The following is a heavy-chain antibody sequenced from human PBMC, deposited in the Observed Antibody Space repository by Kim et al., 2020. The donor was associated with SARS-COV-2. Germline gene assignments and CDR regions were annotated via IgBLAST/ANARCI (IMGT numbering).Heavy chain of an antibody. CDR1: GFTFSDYY. CDR3: ARDAGRAFSDH. V-gene: IGHV3-11*05. J-gene: IGHJ4*02. CDR2: ISSSSSDT. D-gene: IGHD2-15*01. Sequence: GGSLRLSCAASGFTFSDYYMSWVRQAPGKGLEWLSYISSSSSDTNYADSVKGRFIISRDNAKRSLYLQMNSLRPEDTAVYFCARDAGRAFSDHWGQGTLV.